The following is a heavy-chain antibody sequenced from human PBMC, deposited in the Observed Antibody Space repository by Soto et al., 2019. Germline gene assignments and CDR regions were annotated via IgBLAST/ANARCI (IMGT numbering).Heavy chain of an antibody. Sequence: EVQLLESRGGLVQPGGSLRLSCAAAGFTISSYAMSWVRQAPGKGLEWVSAVSGSGGSTYYAESVKGRFTISRDNSKNTLYLQMNSLRAEDTAVYYCEKDDTGPRRGASRNYYGMDVWGQGTTVTVSS. V-gene: IGHV3-23*01. CDR3: EKDDTGPRRGASRNYYGMDV. CDR2: VSGSGGST. CDR1: GFTISSYA. J-gene: IGHJ6*02. D-gene: IGHD3-10*01.